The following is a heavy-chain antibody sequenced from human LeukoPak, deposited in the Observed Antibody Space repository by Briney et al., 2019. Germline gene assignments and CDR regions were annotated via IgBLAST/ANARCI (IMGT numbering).Heavy chain of an antibody. Sequence: GGSLRLSCAASGFTFSSYGMHWVRQAPGKGLEWVAFISYDGTNKYYADSVRGRFTISRDNAKNSLFLHMNSLRAEDTAFYYCAREMYSSSSGAFDVWGQGTMVTVSS. D-gene: IGHD6-6*01. CDR1: GFTFSSYG. J-gene: IGHJ3*01. CDR3: AREMYSSSSGAFDV. V-gene: IGHV3-30*03. CDR2: ISYDGTNK.